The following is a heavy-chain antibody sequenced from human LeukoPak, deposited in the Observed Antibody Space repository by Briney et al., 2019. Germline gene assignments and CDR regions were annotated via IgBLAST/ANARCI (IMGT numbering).Heavy chain of an antibody. D-gene: IGHD3-22*01. J-gene: IGHJ4*02. CDR2: IWYDGSNK. Sequence: SLRLSCAASGFTFSSYGMHWVRQAPGKGLEWVAVIWYDGSNKYYADSVKGRFTISRDNSKNTLYLQMNSLRAEDTAVYYCARETLSNYYDSSGYFRYWGQGTLVTVSS. CDR3: ARETLSNYYDSSGYFRY. V-gene: IGHV3-33*01. CDR1: GFTFSSYG.